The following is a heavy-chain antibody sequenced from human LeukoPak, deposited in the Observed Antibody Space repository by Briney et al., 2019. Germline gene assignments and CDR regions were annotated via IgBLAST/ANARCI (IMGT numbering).Heavy chain of an antibody. V-gene: IGHV4-59*01. CDR3: ARVSGATITTYYGMDV. Sequence: PSETLSLTCTVSGGSFSRYYWSWIRQPPGKGLEWIGNIHYSGSTNYNPSLKSRVTISIDTSKNQFSLRLSSVTAVDTAVYYCARVSGATITTYYGMDVWGQGNTVTVS. CDR2: IHYSGST. CDR1: GGSFSRYY. J-gene: IGHJ6*02. D-gene: IGHD5-12*01.